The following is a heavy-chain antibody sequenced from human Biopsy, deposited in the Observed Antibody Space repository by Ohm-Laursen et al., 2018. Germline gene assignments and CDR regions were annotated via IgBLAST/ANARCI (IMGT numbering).Heavy chain of an antibody. CDR1: GESFNGYY. CDR2: IYYSGST. CDR3: ARATNSTGWPYYYFYGMDV. J-gene: IGHJ6*02. V-gene: IGHV4-59*01. Sequence: TLSLTCIVYGESFNGYYWSWIRQTPGKGLEWIGYIYYSGSTNYNPSLKSRVTISVDTSKNQFSLRLNSVTAADTAVYYCARATNSTGWPYYYFYGMDVWGQGTTVTVSS. D-gene: IGHD2/OR15-2a*01.